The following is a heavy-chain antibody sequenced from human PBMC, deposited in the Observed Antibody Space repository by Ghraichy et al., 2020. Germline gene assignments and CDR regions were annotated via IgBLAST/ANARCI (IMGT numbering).Heavy chain of an antibody. CDR3: AREPITSRVFDK. J-gene: IGHJ4*02. D-gene: IGHD1-14*01. CDR1: GGSIISNNW. CDR2: IYHTGST. V-gene: IGHV4-4*02. Sequence: SETLSLTCAVSGGSIISNNWWSWVRLTPGKRLEWIGEIYHTGSTNFNPSLKSRVTISVDKSKDQFSLNLYSVTAADSAVYFCAREPITSRVFDKWGQGTLVTVSS.